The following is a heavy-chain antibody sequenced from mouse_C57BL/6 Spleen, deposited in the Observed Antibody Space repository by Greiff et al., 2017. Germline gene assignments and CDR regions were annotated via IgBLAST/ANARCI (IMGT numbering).Heavy chain of an antibody. CDR2: IRNKANGYTT. Sequence: VQLQQSGGGLVQPGGSLSLSCAASGFTFTDYYMSWVRQPPGKALEWLGFIRNKANGYTTEYSASVKGRFTISRDNSQSILYLQMNALRAEDSATYYCARYITPGYWYFDVWGTGTTVTVSS. CDR1: GFTFTDYY. CDR3: ARYITPGYWYFDV. J-gene: IGHJ1*03. V-gene: IGHV7-3*01.